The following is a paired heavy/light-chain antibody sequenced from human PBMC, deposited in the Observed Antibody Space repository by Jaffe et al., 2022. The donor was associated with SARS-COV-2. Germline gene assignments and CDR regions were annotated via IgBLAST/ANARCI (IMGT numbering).Heavy chain of an antibody. D-gene: IGHD3-16*02. Sequence: VQLQESGPGLVKPSETLSLTCTVSGDSISNYYWSWIRQSPGKGLEWIGYIYYSGITNYSPSLKSRVTISVDTSKSQFSLKLRSVTAADTAVYYCARARYTRAMDAFDIWGQGTMVTVSS. CDR3: ARARYTRAMDAFDI. CDR1: GDSISNYY. CDR2: IYYSGIT. J-gene: IGHJ3*02. V-gene: IGHV4-59*01.
Light chain of an antibody. Sequence: DIVMTQSPLSLPVTPGEPASISCRSSQSLLHSNGYKYLDWYLQKPGQSPQLLIYLGSNRASGVPDRFSGSGSGTDFTLKISRVEAEDVGVYYCMQALQTPTFGQGTKVEIK. CDR2: LGS. J-gene: IGKJ1*01. CDR3: MQALQTPT. V-gene: IGKV2-28*01. CDR1: QSLLHSNGYKY.